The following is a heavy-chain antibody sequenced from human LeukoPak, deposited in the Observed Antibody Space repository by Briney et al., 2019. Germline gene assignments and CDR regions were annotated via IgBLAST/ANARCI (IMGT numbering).Heavy chain of an antibody. Sequence: GESLQTCSKGSGYSSTSYWICWVRQMPGKSGGWLGIIYAVDYATRYSPPFQGQVTSPADKSISTAYLQRSSLKASDPAMYYCARHGDGTGSNYYYFMDLWGKGTTVTIPS. CDR2: IYAVDYAT. D-gene: IGHD3/OR15-3a*01. CDR1: GYSSTSYW. V-gene: IGHV5-51*01. CDR3: ARHGDGTGSNYYYFMDL. J-gene: IGHJ6*03.